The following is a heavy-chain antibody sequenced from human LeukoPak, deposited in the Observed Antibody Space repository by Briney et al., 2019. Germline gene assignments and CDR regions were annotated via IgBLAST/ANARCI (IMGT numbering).Heavy chain of an antibody. J-gene: IGHJ3*02. CDR3: ARGYSSSWYEAFDI. V-gene: IGHV4-34*01. CDR1: GGSFSGYY. CDR2: INHSGST. Sequence: SETLSLTCAVYGGSFSGYYWSWIRQPSGKGLEWIGEINHSGSTNYNPSLKSRVTISVDTSKNQFSLKLSSVTAADTAVYYCARGYSSSWYEAFDIWGQGTRVTVSS. D-gene: IGHD6-13*01.